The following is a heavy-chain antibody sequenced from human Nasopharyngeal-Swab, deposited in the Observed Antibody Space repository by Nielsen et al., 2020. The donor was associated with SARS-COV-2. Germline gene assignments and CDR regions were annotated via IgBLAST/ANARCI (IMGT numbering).Heavy chain of an antibody. Sequence: GESLKISCTASGFTFGDYAMSWVRKAPGKGLEWVGFIRSKAYGGTTEYAASVKGRFTISRDDSKSIAYLQMNSLKTEDTAVYYCTRVIRIAVAGTLYYYYYYYMDVWGKGTTVTVSS. J-gene: IGHJ6*03. V-gene: IGHV3-49*04. CDR3: TRVIRIAVAGTLYYYYYYYMDV. CDR1: GFTFGDYA. CDR2: IRSKAYGGTT. D-gene: IGHD6-19*01.